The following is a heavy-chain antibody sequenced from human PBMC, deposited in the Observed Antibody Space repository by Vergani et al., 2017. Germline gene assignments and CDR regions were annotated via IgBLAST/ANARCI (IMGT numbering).Heavy chain of an antibody. CDR3: ARDRSYXILTGYYPNWYFDL. V-gene: IGHV3-20*04. CDR1: GLTFDDYG. J-gene: IGHJ2*01. CDR2: INWNGGST. Sequence: EVQLVESGGGVVRPGGSLRLSCAASGLTFDDYGMSWVRQAPGKGLEWVSGINWNGGSTGYADSVKGRFTISRDNAKNSLYLQINSLRAEDTALYYCARDRSYXILTGYYPNWYFDLWGRGTLVTVSS. D-gene: IGHD3-9*01.